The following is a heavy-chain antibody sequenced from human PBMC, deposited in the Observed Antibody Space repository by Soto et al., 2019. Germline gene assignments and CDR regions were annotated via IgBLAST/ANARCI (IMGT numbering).Heavy chain of an antibody. CDR3: AKVTLRGCSGGTCYPFDS. V-gene: IGHV3-23*01. J-gene: IGHJ4*02. CDR2: ITASGDAT. D-gene: IGHD2-15*01. Sequence: EVQLLESGGGLEQPGGSLRLSCAASGFTFSSYAMTWVRQAPGKGLECVSVITASGDATAYADSVKGRFTMSRDNSKNTLFLQMNSLRVEDTAVYYCAKVTLRGCSGGTCYPFDSWGQGTLVTVSS. CDR1: GFTFSSYA.